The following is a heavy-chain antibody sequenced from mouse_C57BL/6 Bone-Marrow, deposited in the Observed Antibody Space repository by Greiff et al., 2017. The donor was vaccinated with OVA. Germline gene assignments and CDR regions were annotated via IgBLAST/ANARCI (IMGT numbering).Heavy chain of an antibody. CDR1: GYSITSGYD. V-gene: IGHV3-1*01. J-gene: IGHJ4*01. CDR2: ISYSGST. D-gene: IGHD1-1*01. CDR3: ARGYYGSSLYYAMDY. Sequence: VQLKESGPGMVKPSQSLSLTCTVTGYSITSGYDWHWIRPFPGNKLEWMGYISYSGSTNYNPSLKSRISITHDTSKNHFFLKLNSVTTEDTATDYCARGYYGSSLYYAMDYWGQGTSVTVSS.